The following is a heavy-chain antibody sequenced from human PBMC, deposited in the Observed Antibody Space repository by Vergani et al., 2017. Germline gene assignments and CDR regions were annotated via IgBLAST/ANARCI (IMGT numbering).Heavy chain of an antibody. J-gene: IGHJ4*02. Sequence: QVHLPESGPGVVKPSDPLSLTCTVSGGSMSDFYWTCIRQPAGGALEWIGRIYPNGNGNYNESLRSRLTMSIDTSRSQLSLSLSSVTAADTAVYYCARGNCGVNCPKYNWLAPGGRGILFTVSS. V-gene: IGHV4-4*07. CDR1: GGSMSDFY. D-gene: IGHD2-21*01. CDR3: ARGNCGVNCPKYNWLAP. CDR2: IYPNGNG.